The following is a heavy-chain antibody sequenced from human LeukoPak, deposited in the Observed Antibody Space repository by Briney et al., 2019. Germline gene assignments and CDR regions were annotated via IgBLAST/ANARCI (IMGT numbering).Heavy chain of an antibody. CDR3: ASPAVYSSSWYYFDY. Sequence: PGGSLRLSCAASGFTFSTYGMHWVRQAPGKGLEWVAVISYDGSTEEYADSVKGRFTISRDNSKNTLYLQMNSLRAEDTAVYYCASPAVYSSSWYYFDYWGQGTLVTVSS. D-gene: IGHD6-13*01. V-gene: IGHV3-30*03. CDR2: ISYDGSTE. CDR1: GFTFSTYG. J-gene: IGHJ4*02.